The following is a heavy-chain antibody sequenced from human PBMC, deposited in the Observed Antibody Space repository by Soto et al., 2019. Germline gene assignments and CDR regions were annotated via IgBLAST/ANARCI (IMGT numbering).Heavy chain of an antibody. D-gene: IGHD4-4*01. CDR2: IYHSGST. CDR1: SGSISSSNW. CDR3: ARRVTTVTTADYYYYMDV. V-gene: IGHV4-4*02. Sequence: QVQLQESGPGLVKPSGTLSLTCAVSSGSISSSNWWSWVRQPPGKGLEWIGEIYHSGSTNYNPSLKSRVTISVDKSKNQFSLKLSSVTAADTAVYYCARRVTTVTTADYYYYMDVWGKGTTVTVSS. J-gene: IGHJ6*03.